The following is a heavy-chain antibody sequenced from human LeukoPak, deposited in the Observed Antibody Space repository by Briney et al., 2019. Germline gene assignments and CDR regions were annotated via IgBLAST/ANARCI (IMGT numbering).Heavy chain of an antibody. D-gene: IGHD6-13*01. V-gene: IGHV3-48*01. CDR1: GFTFSTYS. CDR2: ISGSSSSSDGGAI. CDR3: ARTYSRNSHATVDY. Sequence: HPGGSLRLSCTASGFTFSTYSMNWVRQAPGRGLEWVSYISGSSSSSDGGAIQYADSVKGRFTISRDTSKNTLSLQMNSLRAEDTAVYYCARTYSRNSHATVDYWGQGTLVTVSS. J-gene: IGHJ4*02.